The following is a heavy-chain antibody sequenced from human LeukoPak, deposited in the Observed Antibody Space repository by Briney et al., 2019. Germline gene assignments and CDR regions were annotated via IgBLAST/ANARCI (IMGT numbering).Heavy chain of an antibody. CDR2: ISYDGSNK. CDR3: ARESGSPRYYFDY. J-gene: IGHJ4*02. D-gene: IGHD3-10*01. Sequence: GGSLRLSCGASGFTFSNYGMNWVRQAPGKGLEWVAVISYDGSNKYYADSVQGRFTISRDSSKNTLYLQMNSLRAEETALYYCARESGSPRYYFDYWGQGTLVTVSS. V-gene: IGHV3-30*03. CDR1: GFTFSNYG.